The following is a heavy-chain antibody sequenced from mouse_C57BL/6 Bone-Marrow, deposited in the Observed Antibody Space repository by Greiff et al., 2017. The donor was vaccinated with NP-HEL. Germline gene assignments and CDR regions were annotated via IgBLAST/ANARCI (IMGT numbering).Heavy chain of an antibody. CDR1: GFNIKDDY. CDR3: TTGDYGSSLAWFAY. CDR2: IDPENGDT. D-gene: IGHD1-1*01. J-gene: IGHJ3*01. V-gene: IGHV14-4*01. Sequence: EVQLQQSGAELVRPGASVKLSCTASGFNIKDDYMHWVKQRPEQGLEWIGWIDPENGDTEYASKFQGKATITADTSSNTASLQLNSLTSEDTAVYYCTTGDYGSSLAWFAYWGQGTLVTVSA.